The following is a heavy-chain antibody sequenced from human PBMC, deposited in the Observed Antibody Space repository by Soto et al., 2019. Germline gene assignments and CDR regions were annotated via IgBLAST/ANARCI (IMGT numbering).Heavy chain of an antibody. Sequence: GGSLRLSCAASGFTFSGSAMHWVRQASGKGLEWVGRIRSKANSYATAYAASVKGRFTISRDDSKNTAYLQMNSLKTEDTAVYYCTRQKLEYYYYYGMDVWGQGTTVTVSS. CDR1: GFTFSGSA. J-gene: IGHJ6*02. CDR2: IRSKANSYAT. D-gene: IGHD1-1*01. CDR3: TRQKLEYYYYYGMDV. V-gene: IGHV3-73*01.